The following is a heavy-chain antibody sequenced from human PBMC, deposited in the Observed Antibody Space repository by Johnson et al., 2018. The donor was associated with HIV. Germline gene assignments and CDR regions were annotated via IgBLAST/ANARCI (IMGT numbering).Heavy chain of an antibody. V-gene: IGHV3-23*04. CDR2: ISGSGGST. D-gene: IGHD2-2*03. CDR1: GFTFSSYA. CDR3: AAGYCSSTSCYDGAFDI. J-gene: IGHJ3*02. Sequence: VQLVESGGGLVQPGGSLRLSCAASGFTFSSYAMSWVRQAPGKGLEWVSAISGSGGSTYYADSVKGRFTISRDNSKNTLYLQLSSLRAEDTAVSYCAAGYCSSTSCYDGAFDIWGQGTMVTVSS.